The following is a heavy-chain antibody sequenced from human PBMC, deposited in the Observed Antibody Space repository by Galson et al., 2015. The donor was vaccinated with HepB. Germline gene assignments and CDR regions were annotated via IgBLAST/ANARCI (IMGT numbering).Heavy chain of an antibody. CDR3: AREGVRGSSNKNYFDY. CDR2: TYYRSKWYN. Sequence: CAISGDSVSSHSAAWNWIRQSPSRGLEWLGRTYYRSKWYNDYAVSVKSRITINPDTSKNQFSLQLNSVTPEDTAVYYCAREGVRGSSNKNYFDYWGQGTLVTVSS. CDR1: GDSVSSHSAA. J-gene: IGHJ4*02. D-gene: IGHD6-13*01. V-gene: IGHV6-1*01.